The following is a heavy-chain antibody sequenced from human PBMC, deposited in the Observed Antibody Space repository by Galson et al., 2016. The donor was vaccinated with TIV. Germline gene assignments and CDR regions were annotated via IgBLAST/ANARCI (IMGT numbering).Heavy chain of an antibody. CDR3: ARGIVGASKAFDV. D-gene: IGHD1-26*01. V-gene: IGHV1-3*04. J-gene: IGHJ3*01. Sequence: SVKVSCKASGGTFSNFVISWVRQAPGQGLEWMGWINTGNGNTKYSQKLKGRVTLSGDTSATTAYMELNSLTSEDMAAYYCARGIVGASKAFDVWGQGTMVTVSS. CDR2: INTGNGNT. CDR1: GGTFSNFV.